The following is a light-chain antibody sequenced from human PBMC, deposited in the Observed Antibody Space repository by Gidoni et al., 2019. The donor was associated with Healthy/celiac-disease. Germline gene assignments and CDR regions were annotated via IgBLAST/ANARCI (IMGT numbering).Light chain of an antibody. J-gene: IGKJ1*01. Sequence: EIVLTQSPGTLSLSPGERATLSCSASQSVSSSYLAWYQQKPGQAPRLLIYGASSRATGIPDRFSGSGSGTDFTLTISRLEPEDFAVYYCQQYGSSRTFXQXTKVEIK. CDR3: QQYGSSRT. CDR1: QSVSSSY. V-gene: IGKV3-20*01. CDR2: GAS.